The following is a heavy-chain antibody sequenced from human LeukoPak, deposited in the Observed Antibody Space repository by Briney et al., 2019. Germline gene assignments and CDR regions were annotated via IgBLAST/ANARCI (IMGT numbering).Heavy chain of an antibody. CDR2: IYHSGST. D-gene: IGHD5-18*01. CDR1: GGSISSGGYS. J-gene: IGHJ4*02. V-gene: IGHV4-30-2*01. CDR3: ARGKTWIQLWDY. Sequence: PSETLSLTCAVSGGSISSGGYSWSWIRQPPGKGLEWIGYIYHSGSTYYNPSLKSRVTISVDRSKNQFSLKLSSVTAADTAVYYCARGKTWIQLWDYWGQGTLVTVSS.